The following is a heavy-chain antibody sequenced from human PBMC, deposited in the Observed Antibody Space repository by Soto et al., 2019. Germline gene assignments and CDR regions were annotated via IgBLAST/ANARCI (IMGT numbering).Heavy chain of an antibody. CDR2: ISSRSDTL. CDR3: ARDWDIVILSVPIPNYNYGMDV. D-gene: IGHD2-15*01. J-gene: IGHJ6*02. CDR1: GFTFSAYA. Sequence: RGSLRLSCEGSGFTFSAYAMNWVRQAPGKGLEWVSYISSRSDTLYYADSVKGRFTISRDNAKNSVYLQVNNLRDEDTAVYYCARDWDIVILSVPIPNYNYGMDVCGQGNTVTVAS. V-gene: IGHV3-48*02.